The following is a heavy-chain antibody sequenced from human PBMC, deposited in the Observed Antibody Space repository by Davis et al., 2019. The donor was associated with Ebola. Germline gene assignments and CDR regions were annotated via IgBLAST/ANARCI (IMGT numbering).Heavy chain of an antibody. CDR1: GFTFDDYA. V-gene: IGHV3-9*01. CDR2: ISWNSGSI. Sequence: PGGSLRLSCAASGFTFDDYAMHWVRQAPGKGLEWVSGISWNSGSIGYADSVKGRFTISRDNAKNSLYLQMNSLRAEDTALYYCAKDRGIAAGTGGMDVWGKGTTVTVSS. CDR3: AKDRGIAAGTGGMDV. D-gene: IGHD6-13*01. J-gene: IGHJ6*04.